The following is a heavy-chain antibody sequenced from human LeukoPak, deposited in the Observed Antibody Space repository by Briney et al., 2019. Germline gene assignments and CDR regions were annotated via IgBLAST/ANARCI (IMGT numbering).Heavy chain of an antibody. CDR2: IRSKAFGGTT. J-gene: IGHJ6*02. D-gene: IGHD5-18*01. Sequence: PGGSLRLSCTAYRFTFGDHAMSWVRRAPGKGLEWVGFIRSKAFGGTTEYAASVKGRFTISRDDSKSIAYLQMNSLKTEDTAVYYRPRGLIQLWLYYGMDVWGQGTTVIVS. V-gene: IGHV3-49*04. CDR3: PRGLIQLWLYYGMDV. CDR1: RFTFGDHA.